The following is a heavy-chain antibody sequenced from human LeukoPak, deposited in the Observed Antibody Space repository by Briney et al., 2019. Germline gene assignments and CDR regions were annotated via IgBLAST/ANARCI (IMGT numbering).Heavy chain of an antibody. CDR1: GGSISSYY. CDR2: IYYSGST. CDR3: ARAPRPSYYDFWSGYLYFDY. V-gene: IGHV4-59*01. Sequence: SETLSLTCTVSGGSISSYYWSWIRQPPGKGLEWIGYIYYSGSTNYNPSLKGRVTISVDTSKNQFSLKLSSVTAADTAVYYCARAPRPSYYDFWSGYLYFDYWGQGTLVTVSP. J-gene: IGHJ4*02. D-gene: IGHD3-3*01.